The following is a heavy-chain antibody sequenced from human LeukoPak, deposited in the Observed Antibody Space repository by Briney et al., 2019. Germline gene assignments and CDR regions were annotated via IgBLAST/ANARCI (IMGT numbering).Heavy chain of an antibody. J-gene: IGHJ4*02. CDR1: GFTFRNSW. Sequence: PGGSLRLSCAASGFTFRNSWMSWVRQAPGKGLEWVAHIKEDGSEKYYVDSVKGRFTISRDNAENLLYLQMNSLRAEDTAVYYRARYGQLGYWGQGTLVTVSP. D-gene: IGHD3-10*01. CDR2: IKEDGSEK. V-gene: IGHV3-7*01. CDR3: ARYGQLGY.